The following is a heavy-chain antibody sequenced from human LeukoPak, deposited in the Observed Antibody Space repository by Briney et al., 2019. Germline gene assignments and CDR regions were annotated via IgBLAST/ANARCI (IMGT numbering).Heavy chain of an antibody. D-gene: IGHD2-15*01. J-gene: IGHJ4*02. CDR2: ISSSSSYI. CDR1: GFTFNSYS. V-gene: IGHV3-21*01. CDR3: ARAWTYCSGGSCYTGGVDY. Sequence: GGSLRLSCAASGFTFNSYSMKWVRQAPGKGLEWVSYISSSSSYIYYADSVKGRFTISRDNAKNSLYLQMNSLRVEDTAVHYCARAWTYCSGGSCYTGGVDYWGQGTLVTVSS.